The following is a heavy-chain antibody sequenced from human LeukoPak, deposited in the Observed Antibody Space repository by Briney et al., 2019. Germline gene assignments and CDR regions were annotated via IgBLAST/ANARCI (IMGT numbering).Heavy chain of an antibody. CDR3: AKESYDYVWGSYPGGYYFDY. D-gene: IGHD3-16*02. CDR2: ISSSGGST. V-gene: IGHV3-23*01. J-gene: IGHJ4*02. Sequence: GGSLRLSCAASGFTFSSYAMSWVRQAPGKGLEWVSAISSSGGSTYYADYVKGRFTISRDNSKNTLYLQMNSLRAEDTAVYYCAKESYDYVWGSYPGGYYFDYWGQGTLVTVSS. CDR1: GFTFSSYA.